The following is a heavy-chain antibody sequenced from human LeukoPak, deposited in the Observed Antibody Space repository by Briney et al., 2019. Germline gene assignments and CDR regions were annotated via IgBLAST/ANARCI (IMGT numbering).Heavy chain of an antibody. J-gene: IGHJ5*02. CDR1: GGSTSSYY. V-gene: IGHV4-4*07. Sequence: SETLSLTCTVSGGSTSSYYWSWIRQPAGKGLEWIGRIYTSESTNYNPSLRSRVTISVDTSKNQFSLKLSSVTAADTAVYYCARDGYYDILTGLGGWFDPWGQGTLVTASS. CDR3: ARDGYYDILTGLGGWFDP. CDR2: IYTSEST. D-gene: IGHD3-9*01.